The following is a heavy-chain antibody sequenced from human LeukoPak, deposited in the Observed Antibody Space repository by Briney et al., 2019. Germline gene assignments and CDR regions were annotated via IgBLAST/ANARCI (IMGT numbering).Heavy chain of an antibody. V-gene: IGHV3-21*01. CDR3: ARNWGG. CDR1: GFTFSSSA. D-gene: IGHD7-27*01. CDR2: ISNNGGYT. Sequence: GGSLRLSCAASGFTFSSSAMSWVRQAPGKGLEWVSAISNNGGYTYYADSVKGRFTISRDNAKNSLYLQMNSLRAEDTAVYYCARNWGGWGQGTLVTVSS. J-gene: IGHJ4*02.